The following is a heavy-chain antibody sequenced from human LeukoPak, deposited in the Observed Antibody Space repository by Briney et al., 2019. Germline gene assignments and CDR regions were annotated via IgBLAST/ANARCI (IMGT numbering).Heavy chain of an antibody. D-gene: IGHD5-24*01. Sequence: PSETLSLTCTVSGGSLSNYYWSWIRQSQEKGLEWIGYIHDSGSTNYNPSLKSRVTISVDTSKNQYSLKLSSVTAADTAVYYCARLDAAAGRYLQFFYWGQGTLVTVSS. CDR3: ARLDAAAGRYLQFFY. CDR2: IHDSGST. V-gene: IGHV4-59*08. J-gene: IGHJ4*02. CDR1: GGSLSNYY.